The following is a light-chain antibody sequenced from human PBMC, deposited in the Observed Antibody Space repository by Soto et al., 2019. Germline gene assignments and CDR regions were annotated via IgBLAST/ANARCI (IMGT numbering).Light chain of an antibody. V-gene: IGLV2-11*01. J-gene: IGLJ3*02. CDR2: DAS. CDR1: TGDIGAYNF. Sequence: QSALTQPRSVSGSPGQSVTISCTGTTGDIGAYNFVSWYQLHPGKAPKLMIYDASKRPSGVPDRFSASKSGNTASLTISGVQAEDEADYYCCSYAGSFTWVFGGGTKVTVL. CDR3: CSYAGSFTWV.